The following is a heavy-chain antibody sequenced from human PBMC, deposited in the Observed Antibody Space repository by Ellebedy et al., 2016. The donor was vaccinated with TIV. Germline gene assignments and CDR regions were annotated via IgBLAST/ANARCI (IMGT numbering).Heavy chain of an antibody. D-gene: IGHD1-20*01. Sequence: GESLKISCKASGYSFTSYWIGWVRQMPGKGLEWMGIISPGGSDTRYSPSFQGQVTISVDKSITTAYLQWSSLKASDTAMYYCARSITGTGRLAFDIWGQGTMVTVSS. CDR3: ARSITGTGRLAFDI. V-gene: IGHV5-51*06. CDR1: GYSFTSYW. J-gene: IGHJ3*02. CDR2: ISPGGSDT.